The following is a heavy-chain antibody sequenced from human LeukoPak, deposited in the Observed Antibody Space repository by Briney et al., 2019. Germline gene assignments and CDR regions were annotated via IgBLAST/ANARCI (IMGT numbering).Heavy chain of an antibody. CDR3: ARAMFYDILTGYYRKQRGAFDY. J-gene: IGHJ4*02. V-gene: IGHV4-34*01. CDR2: INHSGST. Sequence: SETLSLTCAVYGGSFSGYYWSWIRQPPGKGLGWIGEINHSGSTNYNPSLKSRVTISVDTSKNQFSLKLSSVTAADTAVYYCARAMFYDILTGYYRKQRGAFDYWGQGTLVTVSS. CDR1: GGSFSGYY. D-gene: IGHD3-9*01.